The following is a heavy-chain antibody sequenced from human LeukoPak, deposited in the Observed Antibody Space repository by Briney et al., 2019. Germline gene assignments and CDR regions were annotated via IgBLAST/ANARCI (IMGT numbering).Heavy chain of an antibody. V-gene: IGHV3-74*01. D-gene: IGHD1-7*01. J-gene: IGHJ4*02. CDR2: INSDVSST. CDR3: SREGSATSFDY. CDR1: GFTFSGYW. Sequence: EGSLRLSCAASGFTFSGYWMHWVRQAPGKGLVWVSRINSDVSSTSYADSVKGRFTISRDNAKNTLYLQMNSLRAEDTAVYYCSREGSATSFDYWGQGTLVTVSS.